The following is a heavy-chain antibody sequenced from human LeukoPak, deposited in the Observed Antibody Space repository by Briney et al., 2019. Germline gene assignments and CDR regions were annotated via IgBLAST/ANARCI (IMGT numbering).Heavy chain of an antibody. Sequence: GESLKISCKGSGYSFTSYWIGWVREMPGKGLEWMGIVYPGDSDTRYSPSFQGQVTVSADKSITTAYLQWSSLKASDTAMYYCARRIAAAGTWDYWGQGTLVTVSS. CDR1: GYSFTSYW. CDR3: ARRIAAAGTWDY. J-gene: IGHJ4*02. V-gene: IGHV5-51*01. CDR2: VYPGDSDT. D-gene: IGHD6-13*01.